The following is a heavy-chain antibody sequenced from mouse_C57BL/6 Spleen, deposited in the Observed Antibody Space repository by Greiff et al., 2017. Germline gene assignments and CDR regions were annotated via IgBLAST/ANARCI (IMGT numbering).Heavy chain of an antibody. CDR1: GFNIKDDY. V-gene: IGHV14-4*01. J-gene: IGHJ3*01. Sequence: DVKLQESGAELVRPGASVKLSCTASGFNIKDDYMHWVKQRPEQGLEWIGWIDPENGDTEYASKFQGKATITADTSSNTAYLQLSSLTSEDTAVYYCTTPYYGSSYGFAYWGQGTLVTVSA. D-gene: IGHD1-1*01. CDR3: TTPYYGSSYGFAY. CDR2: IDPENGDT.